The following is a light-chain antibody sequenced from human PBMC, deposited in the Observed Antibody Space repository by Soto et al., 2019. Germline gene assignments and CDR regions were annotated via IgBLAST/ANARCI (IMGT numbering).Light chain of an antibody. V-gene: IGKV3-11*01. CDR2: DAS. CDR1: QSVSSY. J-gene: IGKJ5*01. CDR3: QQRSNWPAT. Sequence: EIVLTQSPATLSLSPGERATLSCRASQSVSSYLAWYQQKPGQAPRLLIYDASNRATGIPARFSGSGSGTDFTLTINIQEPEDFALYYCQQRSNWPATFGQEKRLEIK.